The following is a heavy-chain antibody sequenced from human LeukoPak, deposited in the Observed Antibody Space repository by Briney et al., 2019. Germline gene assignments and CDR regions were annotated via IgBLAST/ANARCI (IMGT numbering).Heavy chain of an antibody. J-gene: IGHJ4*02. CDR2: INPNSGGT. CDR1: GHTFTGYY. Sequence: GASVKVSCKASGHTFTGYYMHWVRQAPGQGLEWMGWINPNSGGTNYAQKFQGRVTMTRDTSISTAYMELSRLRSDDTAVYYCARGSLAAAGSFDYWGQGTLVTVSS. V-gene: IGHV1-2*02. D-gene: IGHD6-13*01. CDR3: ARGSLAAAGSFDY.